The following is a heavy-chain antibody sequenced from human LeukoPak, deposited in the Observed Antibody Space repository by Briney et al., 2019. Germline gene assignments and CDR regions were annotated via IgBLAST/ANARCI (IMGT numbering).Heavy chain of an antibody. Sequence: GASVKVSCKASGYPFITSEINWVRQASGQGLEWMGWVHPNSGNTAYAQKFQGRVTMTGDTSISTAYMELSSLTYEDTAVYYCTRGPRDDPWGQGTPVTVSS. V-gene: IGHV1-8*01. CDR2: VHPNSGNT. J-gene: IGHJ5*02. CDR1: GYPFITSE. CDR3: TRGPRDDP.